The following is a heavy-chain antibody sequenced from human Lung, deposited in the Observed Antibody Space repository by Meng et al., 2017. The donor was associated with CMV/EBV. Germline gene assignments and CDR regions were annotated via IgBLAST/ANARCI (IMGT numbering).Heavy chain of an antibody. CDR1: GFTVSSNS. D-gene: IGHD6-6*01. CDR3: ARVKKAVHFDN. J-gene: IGHJ4*02. CDR2: IREDGSEQ. Sequence: GESXKISCAASGFTVSSNSMNWVRQAPGKGLEWVANIREDGSEQHYADSVKGRFSISRDNAKNSLYLQMNSLRGEDTAVYYCARVKKAVHFDNWGQGTLVTVSS. V-gene: IGHV3-7*01.